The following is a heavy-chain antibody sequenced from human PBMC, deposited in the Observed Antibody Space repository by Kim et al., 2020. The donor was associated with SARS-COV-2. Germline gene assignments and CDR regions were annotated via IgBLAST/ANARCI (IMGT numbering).Heavy chain of an antibody. CDR1: GFTFSNYW. Sequence: GGSLRLSCEASGFTFSNYWMTWVRQAPGKGLEWVANIKQDGSEKYYVDSVKGRFTISRDNAKNSLYLQMNSLRAEDTAVYYCARDRGGYIPDVWGKGTT. CDR2: IKQDGSEK. V-gene: IGHV3-7*01. D-gene: IGHD6-13*01. CDR3: ARDRGGYIPDV. J-gene: IGHJ6*03.